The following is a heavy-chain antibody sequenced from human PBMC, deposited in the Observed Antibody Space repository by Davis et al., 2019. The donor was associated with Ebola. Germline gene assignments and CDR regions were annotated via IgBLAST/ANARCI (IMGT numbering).Heavy chain of an antibody. V-gene: IGHV4-30-4*01. CDR1: GGSISSGDYY. J-gene: IGHJ4*02. CDR3: ARRGIAVAGSDY. D-gene: IGHD6-19*01. Sequence: PSETLSLTCTVSGGSISSGDYYWSWIRQPPGKGLEWIGYIYYSGSTYYNPSLKSRVTISVDTSKNQFSLKLSSVTAADTAVYYCARRGIAVAGSDYWGQGTLVTVSS. CDR2: IYYSGST.